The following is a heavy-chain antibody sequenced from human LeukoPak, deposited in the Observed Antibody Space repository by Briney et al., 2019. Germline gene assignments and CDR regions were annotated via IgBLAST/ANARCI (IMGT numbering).Heavy chain of an antibody. V-gene: IGHV4-59*01. D-gene: IGHD3/OR15-3a*01. Sequence: PSETLSLTCTVSGGSISSYYWSWIRQPPGKGVEWIGYIYYSGSTNYNPSLKSRVTISVDTSKNQFSLKLNSVTAADTAVYYCARLGGYDFLTVYASYFDHWGKGTLVTVSS. J-gene: IGHJ4*02. CDR3: ARLGGYDFLTVYASYFDH. CDR2: IYYSGST. CDR1: GGSISSYY.